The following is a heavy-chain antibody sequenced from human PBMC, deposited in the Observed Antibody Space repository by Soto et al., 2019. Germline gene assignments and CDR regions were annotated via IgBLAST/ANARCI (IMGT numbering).Heavy chain of an antibody. J-gene: IGHJ4*02. D-gene: IGHD6-19*01. Sequence: SQTLSLTCAISGDSVSSNSAAWNWIRQSPSRGLEWLGRTYYRSKWYNDYAVSVKSRITINPDTSKNQFSLQMNSLRAEDTAVYYCARANDEPGGYSSGWYLDYWGQGTLVTVSS. V-gene: IGHV6-1*01. CDR2: TYYRSKWYN. CDR1: GDSVSSNSAA. CDR3: ARANDEPGGYSSGWYLDY.